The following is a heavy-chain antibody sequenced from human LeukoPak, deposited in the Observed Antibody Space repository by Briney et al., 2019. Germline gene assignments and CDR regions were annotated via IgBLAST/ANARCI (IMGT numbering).Heavy chain of an antibody. CDR1: GFTFSSYE. D-gene: IGHD6-13*01. V-gene: IGHV3-48*03. J-gene: IGHJ4*02. CDR3: ARDVMGAAAGPFDY. Sequence: PGGSLRLSCAASGFTFSSYEMNWVRQAPGKGLEWVSYISSSGSTIYYADSVKGRFTIFRDNAKNSLYLQMNSLRAEDTAVYYCARDVMGAAAGPFDYWGQGTLVTVSS. CDR2: ISSSGSTI.